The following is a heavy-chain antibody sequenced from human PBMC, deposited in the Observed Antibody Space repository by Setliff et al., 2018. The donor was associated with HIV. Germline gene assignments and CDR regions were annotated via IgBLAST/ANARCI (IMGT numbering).Heavy chain of an antibody. CDR3: TRGPGGTVPKPLEAFDV. CDR1: GASISDSNSY. J-gene: IGHJ3*01. Sequence: PSETLSLTCTVYGASISDSNSYWGWIRQPPGKRLEWLGYVDYSGDSEYNPSLQSRATISRDPSKSQVSLTLNSATAADTAVYYCTRGPGGTVPKPLEAFDVWGRGAVVTVSS. V-gene: IGHV4-61*01. CDR2: VDYSGDS. D-gene: IGHD1-7*01.